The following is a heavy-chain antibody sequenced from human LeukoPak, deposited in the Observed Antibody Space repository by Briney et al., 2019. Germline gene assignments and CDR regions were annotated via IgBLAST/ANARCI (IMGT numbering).Heavy chain of an antibody. CDR1: GGSIYNYY. D-gene: IGHD3-10*01. CDR3: ARLDYYGSGSYDY. J-gene: IGHJ4*02. V-gene: IGHV4-59*12. CDR2: IYHSGST. Sequence: SETLSLTCTVSGGSIYNYYWSWIRQPPGKGLEWIGEIYHSGSTNYNPSLKSRVTISVDKSKNQFSLKLSSVTAADTAVYYCARLDYYGSGSYDYWGQGTLVTVSS.